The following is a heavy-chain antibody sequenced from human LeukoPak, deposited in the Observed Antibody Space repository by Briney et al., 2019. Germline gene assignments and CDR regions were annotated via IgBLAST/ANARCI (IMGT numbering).Heavy chain of an antibody. D-gene: IGHD3-22*01. Sequence: GGSLRLSCAASRFTFSSYGMHWVRQTPGKGLEWVAFIRHDGSYQQYADSVKGRFTVSRDNSKDTVYLQMNRLRTEDTAAYYCAKNRDSSDYPRDFDYWGQGTLVTVSS. CDR2: IRHDGSYQ. V-gene: IGHV3-30*02. CDR3: AKNRDSSDYPRDFDY. J-gene: IGHJ4*02. CDR1: RFTFSSYG.